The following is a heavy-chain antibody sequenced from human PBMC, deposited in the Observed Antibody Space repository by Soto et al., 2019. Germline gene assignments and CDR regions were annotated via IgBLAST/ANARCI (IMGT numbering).Heavy chain of an antibody. CDR1: GYTFTSYY. CDR3: ARAGSGYNWFGS. V-gene: IGHV1-46*01. CDR2: INPSGGST. D-gene: IGHD6-25*01. J-gene: IGHJ5*01. Sequence: ASVKVSCKASGYTFTSYYMHWVRQAPGQGLEWMGIINPSGGSTSYVQKFQGRVTMTRDTSTSTVYMELSSLRSEDTAVYYCARAGSGYNWFGSWGQGTLVTVSS.